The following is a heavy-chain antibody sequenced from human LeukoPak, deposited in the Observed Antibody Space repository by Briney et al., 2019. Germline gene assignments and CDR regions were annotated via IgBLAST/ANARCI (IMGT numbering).Heavy chain of an antibody. CDR2: IYYSGST. J-gene: IGHJ6*03. V-gene: IGHV4-39*07. CDR1: GGSIRNSDYS. D-gene: IGHD3-3*01. CDR3: ATVAELLLRLYYMDV. Sequence: SETLSLTCTVSGGSIRNSDYSWGRIRQPPGKGLEWIGSIYYSGSTYYNPSLKSRVTISVDTSKNQFSLKLSSVTAADTAVYYCATVAELLLRLYYMDVWGKGTTVTVSS.